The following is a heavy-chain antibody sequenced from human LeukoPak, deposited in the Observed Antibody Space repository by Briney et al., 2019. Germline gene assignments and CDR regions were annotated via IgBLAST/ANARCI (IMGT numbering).Heavy chain of an antibody. D-gene: IGHD4-17*01. CDR2: IVVGSGNT. V-gene: IGHV1-58*02. J-gene: IGHJ2*01. CDR1: GFTFTSSA. Sequence: ASVKVSCKACGFTFTSSAMQWVRQARGQRLEWIGWIVVGSGNTNYAQKFQERVTITRDMSTSTAYMELSSLRSEDTAVYYCAAADYGDYQWYFDLWGRGTLVTVSS. CDR3: AAADYGDYQWYFDL.